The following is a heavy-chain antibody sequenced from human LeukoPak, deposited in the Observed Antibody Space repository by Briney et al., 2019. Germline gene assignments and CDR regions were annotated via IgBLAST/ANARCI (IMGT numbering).Heavy chain of an antibody. CDR3: ARSGAPTPDY. Sequence: GGSLRLSCAASGFTFSSYWMHWVRQAQGKGLVWVSRIDSDGSSTIYADSVKGRFTVSRDNATNTLNLQMNSLRAEDTALYYCARSGAPTPDYWGQGTLVIVSS. D-gene: IGHD2-15*01. V-gene: IGHV3-74*01. CDR1: GFTFSSYW. J-gene: IGHJ4*02. CDR2: IDSDGSST.